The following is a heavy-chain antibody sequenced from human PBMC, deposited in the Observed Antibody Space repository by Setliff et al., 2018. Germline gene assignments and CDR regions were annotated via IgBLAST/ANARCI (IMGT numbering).Heavy chain of an antibody. J-gene: IGHJ4*02. CDR3: AGLYYYGSGSYPAPIDY. Sequence: KSSETLSLTCTVSGGSISSSSYYCGWIRQPPGKGLEWIGSIYYSGSTYYNPSLKSRVTISVDTSKNQFSLKLSSVTAADTAVYYCAGLYYYGSGSYPAPIDYWGQGTLVTVAS. CDR2: IYYSGST. CDR1: GGSISSSSYY. D-gene: IGHD3-10*01. V-gene: IGHV4-39*01.